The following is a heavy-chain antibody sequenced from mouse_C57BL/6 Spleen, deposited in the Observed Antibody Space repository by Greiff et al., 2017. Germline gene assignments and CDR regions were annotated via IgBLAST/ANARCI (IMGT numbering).Heavy chain of an antibody. D-gene: IGHD2-4*01. V-gene: IGHV1-72*01. CDR3: ARASDGYDYDEGFDY. CDR2: IDPNSGGT. CDR1: GYTFTSYW. Sequence: QVQLQQPGAELVKPGASVKLSCKASGYTFTSYWMHWVKQRPGRGLEWIGRIDPNSGGTKYNEKFKSKATLTVDKPSSTAYLQLSSLTSEDSAVYYCARASDGYDYDEGFDYWGQGTTLTVSS. J-gene: IGHJ2*01.